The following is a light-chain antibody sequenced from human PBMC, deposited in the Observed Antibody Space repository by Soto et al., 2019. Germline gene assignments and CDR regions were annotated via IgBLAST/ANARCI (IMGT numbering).Light chain of an antibody. J-gene: IGLJ2*01. CDR1: SSDVGRYDY. V-gene: IGLV2-11*01. Sequence: QSALTQPRSVSGSPGESVTISCTGTSSDVGRYDYVSWYQHQPGKAPKLVIHDVNKRPSGVPDRFFGSKSGSTASLTISGLQAEDEAEYYSLSLSGSYTLIFGGGTKVTVL. CDR3: LSLSGSYTLI. CDR2: DVN.